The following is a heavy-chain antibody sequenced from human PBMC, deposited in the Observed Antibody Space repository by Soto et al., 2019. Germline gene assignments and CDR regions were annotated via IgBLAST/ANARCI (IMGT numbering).Heavy chain of an antibody. CDR3: ARDGYNPYWFLT. CDR2: LYSGGHT. D-gene: IGHD1-20*01. Sequence: QLVETGGGLIQPGGSLRLSCAASGLTVSTNYMSLVRQAPGKGLEWVSTLYSGGHTYYADSVKGRFTISRDDSKNTLYLQMNSLRAEDTDMYYCARDGYNPYWFLTRGQGTLVTVSS. V-gene: IGHV3-53*02. CDR1: GLTVSTNY. J-gene: IGHJ4*02.